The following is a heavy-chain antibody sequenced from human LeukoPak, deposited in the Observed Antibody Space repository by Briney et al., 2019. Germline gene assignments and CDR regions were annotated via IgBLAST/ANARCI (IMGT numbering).Heavy chain of an antibody. D-gene: IGHD6-13*01. J-gene: IGHJ4*02. CDR2: INPNSGGT. CDR1: GYTFTGYY. V-gene: IGHV1-2*02. Sequence: ASVKVSCKASGYTFTGYYMHWVRQAPGQGLEWMGWINPNSGGTNYAQKFQGRVTMTRDTSISTAYMELSRLRSDDTAVYYCARDQSGQQVEFDSSSWSRHYDYWGQGTLVTVSS. CDR3: ARDQSGQQVEFDSSSWSRHYDY.